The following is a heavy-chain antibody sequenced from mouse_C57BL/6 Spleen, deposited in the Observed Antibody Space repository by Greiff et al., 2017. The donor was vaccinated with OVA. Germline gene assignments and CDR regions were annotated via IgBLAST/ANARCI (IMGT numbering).Heavy chain of an antibody. V-gene: IGHV1-39*01. D-gene: IGHD2-4*01. J-gene: IGHJ3*01. Sequence: VQLQQSGPELVKPGASVKLSCKASGYTFTDYYMNWVKQSNGKSLEWIGVINPNDGTTSYNQKFKGKATLTVDLSSSTAYMQLNSLTSEDSAVYYCARYDSGDDWGQGTLVTVSA. CDR2: INPNDGTT. CDR1: GYTFTDYY. CDR3: ARYDSGDD.